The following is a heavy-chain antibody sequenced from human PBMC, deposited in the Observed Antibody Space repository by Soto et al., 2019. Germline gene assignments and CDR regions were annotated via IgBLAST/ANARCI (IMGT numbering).Heavy chain of an antibody. V-gene: IGHV3-23*01. CDR3: AKRRGDGYFDL. CDR2: IGGTSGST. Sequence: GGSLRLSGAASGFTFNNFAMGWVRQAPGKGLEWVSTIGGTSGSTYYADSVKGRSTISRDNSKNTLYLQLNSLRAEDTAVYYCAKRRGDGYFDLWGRGTLVTVSS. CDR1: GFTFNNFA. D-gene: IGHD7-27*01. J-gene: IGHJ2*01.